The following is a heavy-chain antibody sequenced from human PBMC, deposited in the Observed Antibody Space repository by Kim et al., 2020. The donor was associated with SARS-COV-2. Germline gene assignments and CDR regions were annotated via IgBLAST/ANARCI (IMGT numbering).Heavy chain of an antibody. V-gene: IGHV3-7*03. CDR2: IKQDGSEK. CDR1: GFTFSSYW. CDR3: ARGGFLEWLLYYYFDY. D-gene: IGHD3-3*01. J-gene: IGHJ4*02. Sequence: GGSLRLSCAASGFTFSSYWMSWVRQAPGKGLEWVANIKQDGSEKYYVDSVKGRFTISRDNAKNSLYLQMNSLRAEDTAVYYCARGGFLEWLLYYYFDYWGQGTLVTVSS.